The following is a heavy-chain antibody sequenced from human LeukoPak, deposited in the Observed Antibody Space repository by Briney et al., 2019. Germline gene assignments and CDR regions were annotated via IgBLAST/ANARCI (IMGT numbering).Heavy chain of an antibody. V-gene: IGHV3-30*09. CDR2: ISYDGRNK. D-gene: IGHD2-21*01. Sequence: GRSLRLSCAASGLTFSTYAMHWARQAPGKGLGWVAVISYDGRNKYCADSVKGRFAITRDNSNNMLYLQMNSLRAEDTAVYYCARGLIREGYYFDYWGQRTLVTVSS. CDR1: GLTFSTYA. CDR3: ARGLIREGYYFDY. J-gene: IGHJ4*02.